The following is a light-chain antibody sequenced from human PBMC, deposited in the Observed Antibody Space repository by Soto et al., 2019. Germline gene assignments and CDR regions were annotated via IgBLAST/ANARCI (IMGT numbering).Light chain of an antibody. CDR2: DAS. CDR3: QQRNVWPPIT. J-gene: IGKJ5*01. CDR1: QSVSSY. V-gene: IGKV3-11*01. Sequence: EIVWTQSPATLSLSPGERATLSCGCSQSVSSYLAWYQQRPGQAPRLLIYDASNRATGIPARFGGSGSGTDFTLTINSLEPEDFAVYYCQQRNVWPPITFGQGTRLEIK.